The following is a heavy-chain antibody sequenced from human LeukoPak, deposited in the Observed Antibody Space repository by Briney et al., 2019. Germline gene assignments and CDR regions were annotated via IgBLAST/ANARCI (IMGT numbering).Heavy chain of an antibody. V-gene: IGHV1-2*06. CDR1: GYTFTGYY. Sequence: GGSLRLSCAASGYTFTGYYMHWVRQAPGQGLEWMGRINPNNGATNYAQKLQGRVTITGDTSISTAYMELSSLRSDDTAVYYCTRESGSYHGNDYWGQGTLVTVSS. D-gene: IGHD1-26*01. CDR2: INPNNGAT. J-gene: IGHJ4*02. CDR3: TRESGSYHGNDY.